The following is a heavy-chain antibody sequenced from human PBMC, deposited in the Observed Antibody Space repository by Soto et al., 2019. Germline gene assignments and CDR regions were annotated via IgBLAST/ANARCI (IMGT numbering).Heavy chain of an antibody. J-gene: IGHJ4*02. Sequence: GGSLRLSCAASGFRFSDYSMNWVRQVPGKGLEWVSSISSNSGYTLYTDSVKGRFTISRDNAKSSLYLQMSSLRDEDTAVYYCTRGSYGAYDYWGQGTLVTVSS. CDR1: GFRFSDYS. D-gene: IGHD4-17*01. CDR2: ISSNSGYT. V-gene: IGHV3-21*06. CDR3: TRGSYGAYDY.